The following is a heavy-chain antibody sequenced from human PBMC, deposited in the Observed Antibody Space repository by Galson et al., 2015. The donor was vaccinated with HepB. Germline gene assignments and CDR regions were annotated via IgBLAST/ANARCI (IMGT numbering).Heavy chain of an antibody. V-gene: IGHV5-51*01. J-gene: IGHJ4*02. CDR1: GYKFTNYW. CDR3: ARHRDGYNYFFDY. D-gene: IGHD5-24*01. CDR2: IWPGDSDT. Sequence: QSGAEVKKPGESLKTSCEGSGYKFTNYWIGWVRQMPGKGLEWMGIIWPGDSDTRYSPSFQGQVTMSVDKSNSTAYLQWSGLRASDTAMYYCARHRDGYNYFFDYWGQGTLVTVSS.